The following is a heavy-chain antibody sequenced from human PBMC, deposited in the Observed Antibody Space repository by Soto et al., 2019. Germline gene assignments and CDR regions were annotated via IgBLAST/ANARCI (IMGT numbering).Heavy chain of an antibody. D-gene: IGHD3-16*01. CDR1: GYGFTRHY. J-gene: IGHJ5*02. CDR2: IFPGGVNI. CDR3: ARDQSSHDLVWWFDP. Sequence: QAQLVQSGAEVKKPGASVKVSCKAIGYGFTRHYIHWVRQAPGQGLEWMGTIFPGGVNIAYAQKFQGRVPMTKDTSTSTVYVELNCLASEDTAVYYCARDQSSHDLVWWFDPWGQGTLVTVSS. V-gene: IGHV1-46*03.